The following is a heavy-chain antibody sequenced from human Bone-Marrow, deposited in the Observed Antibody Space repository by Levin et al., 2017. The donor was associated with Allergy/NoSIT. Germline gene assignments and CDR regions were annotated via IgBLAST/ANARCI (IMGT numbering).Heavy chain of an antibody. V-gene: IGHV5-51*01. CDR1: GYTFSNYW. CDR2: IYPSDSDT. D-gene: IGHD6-19*01. CDR3: ARRRSLLAGWAEFDY. Sequence: ASVKVSCQASGYTFSNYWIGWVRQMPGKGLEWVGIIYPSDSDTRYGPSFQGQVTISVDKSINTAYLQWSSLRPSDTAIYYCARRRSLLAGWAEFDYWGQGALVLVSS. J-gene: IGHJ4*02.